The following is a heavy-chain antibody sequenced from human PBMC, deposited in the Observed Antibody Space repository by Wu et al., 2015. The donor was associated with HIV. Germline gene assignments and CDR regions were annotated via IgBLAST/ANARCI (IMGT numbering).Heavy chain of an antibody. CDR1: GYTFTNYD. J-gene: IGHJ3*01. CDR3: ARTRQQERLYSDDAFDV. Sequence: QVQLVQSGAEVKEPGASVKVSCKASGYTFTNYDISWVRQAPGQGLEWMGGIIPIFGTSNYAQKFQGRVTITADESTGTSYMDLSSLRSEDTALYFCARTRQQERLYSDDAFDVWGQGDTGHRLF. CDR2: IIPIFGTS. D-gene: IGHD1-1*01. V-gene: IGHV1-69*13.